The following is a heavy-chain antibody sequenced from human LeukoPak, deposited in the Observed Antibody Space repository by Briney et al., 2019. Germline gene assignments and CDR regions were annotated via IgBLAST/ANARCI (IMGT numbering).Heavy chain of an antibody. V-gene: IGHV3-30*18. D-gene: IGHD6-19*01. CDR2: ISYDGGKK. Sequence: GGSLRLSCAASGFTFSGSDMHWVRQAPGKGLEWVATISYDGGKKNYAAAVQGRFTVSRDNPVNTPNLQMNGLRVEDTALYYCAKDGQAVGEYYFDYWGQGTLVAVSS. CDR1: GFTFSGSD. J-gene: IGHJ4*02. CDR3: AKDGQAVGEYYFDY.